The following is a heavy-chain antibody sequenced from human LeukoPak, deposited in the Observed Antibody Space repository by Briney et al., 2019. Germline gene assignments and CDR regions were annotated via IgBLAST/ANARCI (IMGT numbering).Heavy chain of an antibody. J-gene: IGHJ4*02. CDR1: GGSISSGSYY. CDR3: ARRSIVYIDY. Sequence: SETLSLTCTVSGGSISSGSYYWSWIRQPAGKGLEWIGRIYTSGSTNYNPSLKSRVTISVDTSKNQFSLELSSVTAADTAVYYCARRSIVYIDYWGQGTLVTVSS. CDR2: IYTSGST. V-gene: IGHV4-61*02. D-gene: IGHD3-3*02.